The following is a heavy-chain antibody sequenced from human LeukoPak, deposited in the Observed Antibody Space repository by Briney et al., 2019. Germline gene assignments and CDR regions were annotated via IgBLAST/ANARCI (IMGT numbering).Heavy chain of an antibody. CDR2: IDHSGRT. CDR3: AGKEYYYYGMDV. Sequence: SETLSLTCAVSGGSSSSSNWWNWVRQPPGKGLEWIGEIDHSGRTNYNPSLKSRVTISVDKSKNQISLKLSSVTAADTAVYYCAGKEYYYYGMDVWGQGTTVTVSS. D-gene: IGHD4-23*01. V-gene: IGHV4-4*02. CDR1: GGSSSSSNW. J-gene: IGHJ6*01.